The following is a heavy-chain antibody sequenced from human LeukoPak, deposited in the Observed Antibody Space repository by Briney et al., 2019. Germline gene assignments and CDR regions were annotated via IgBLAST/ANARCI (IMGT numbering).Heavy chain of an antibody. CDR1: GGTFSSYA. V-gene: IGHV1-69*05. CDR2: IIPIFGTA. D-gene: IGHD5-12*01. J-gene: IGHJ5*02. Sequence: ASVKVSCKASGGTFSSYAISWVRQAPGQGLEWMGGIIPIFGTANYAQKFQGRVTITTDESTSTAYMELSSLRSEDTAVYYCARGHIYDYPVRGYNWFDPWGQGTLVTVSS. CDR3: ARGHIYDYPVRGYNWFDP.